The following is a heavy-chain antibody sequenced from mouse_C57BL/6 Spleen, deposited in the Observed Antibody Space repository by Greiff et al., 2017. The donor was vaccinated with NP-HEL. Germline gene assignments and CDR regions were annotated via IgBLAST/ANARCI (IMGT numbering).Heavy chain of an antibody. J-gene: IGHJ4*01. Sequence: QVQLQQSGAELVKPGASVKISCKASGYAFSSYWMNWVKQRPGKGLEWIGQIYPGDGDTNYNGKFKGKATLTADKSSSTAYMQLSSLTSEDSAVYFCARNDYSNYAPNYWGQGTSVTVSS. D-gene: IGHD2-5*01. CDR3: ARNDYSNYAPNY. V-gene: IGHV1-80*01. CDR2: IYPGDGDT. CDR1: GYAFSSYW.